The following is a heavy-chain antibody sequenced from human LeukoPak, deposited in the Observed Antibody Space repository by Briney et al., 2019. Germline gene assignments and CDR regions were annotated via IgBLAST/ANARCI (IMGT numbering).Heavy chain of an antibody. CDR1: GGSISSSNW. V-gene: IGHV4-4*02. D-gene: IGHD3-3*01. CDR2: IYHSGST. CDR3: ARAVHDFWSGYYMGGAFDI. J-gene: IGHJ3*02. Sequence: PSGTLSLTCAVSGGSISSSNWWSWVRQPPGKGLEWIGEIYHSGSTNYNPSLKSRVTISVDTSKNQFSLKLSSVTAADTAVYYCARAVHDFWSGYYMGGAFDIWGQGTMVTVSS.